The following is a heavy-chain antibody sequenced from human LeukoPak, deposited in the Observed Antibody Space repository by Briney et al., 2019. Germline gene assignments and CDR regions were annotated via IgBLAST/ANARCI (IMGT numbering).Heavy chain of an antibody. J-gene: IGHJ5*02. V-gene: IGHV4-31*03. D-gene: IGHD2-2*01. Sequence: SETLSLTCTVSGGSISSGGYYWSWLRQHPGKGLEWIGCISYSGSTYYNPSLKSRVSLSVDTSKTPFSLKLSSVTASDTAVYYCARASRIAVVPAAILDWFDPWGQGTLVTVSS. CDR2: ISYSGST. CDR3: ARASRIAVVPAAILDWFDP. CDR1: GGSISSGGYY.